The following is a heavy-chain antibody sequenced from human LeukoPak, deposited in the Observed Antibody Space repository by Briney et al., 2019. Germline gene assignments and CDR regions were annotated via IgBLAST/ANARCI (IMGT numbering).Heavy chain of an antibody. D-gene: IGHD3-22*01. J-gene: IGHJ3*02. CDR1: GGSITTSSYY. V-gene: IGHV4-39*01. CDR3: AKTMRASIRSAFDI. CDR2: TSRSGTT. Sequence: SETLSLTCTVSGGSITTSSYYWGWVRQPPGKGLEWIGCTSRSGTTFYSPSLRSRVSISVDTSNSQFSLKLSSMTATDTAVYDCAKTMRASIRSAFDIWGQGTLVTVSS.